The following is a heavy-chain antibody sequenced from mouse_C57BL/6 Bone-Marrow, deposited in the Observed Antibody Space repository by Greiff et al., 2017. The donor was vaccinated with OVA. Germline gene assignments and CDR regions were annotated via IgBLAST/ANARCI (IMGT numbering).Heavy chain of an antibody. D-gene: IGHD6-1*01. CDR3: ARGGHGDYFDY. CDR2: IDPSDSET. Sequence: QVQLQQPGAELVRPGSSVKLSCKASGYTFTSYWMHWVKQRPIQGLEWIGNIDPSDSETHYNQKFKDKATLTVDKSSSTAYMQLSSLTSEDSAVYYCARGGHGDYFDYWGQGTTLTVSS. CDR1: GYTFTSYW. J-gene: IGHJ2*01. V-gene: IGHV1-52*01.